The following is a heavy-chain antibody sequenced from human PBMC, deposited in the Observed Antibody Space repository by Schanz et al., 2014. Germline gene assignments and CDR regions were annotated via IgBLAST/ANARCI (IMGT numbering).Heavy chain of an antibody. D-gene: IGHD6-13*01. J-gene: IGHJ4*02. CDR2: ISWNSGGI. Sequence: EVQLVESGGCLVQPGRSLRLSCAASGFTFDDYAIHWVRQAPGKGLEWVSGISWNSGGIGYADSVKGRFTISRDNAKNSLFLQMNSLKPEDTALYYCAKGRIRIAAAGIFDYWGQGTLVTVSS. V-gene: IGHV3-9*01. CDR1: GFTFDDYA. CDR3: AKGRIRIAAAGIFDY.